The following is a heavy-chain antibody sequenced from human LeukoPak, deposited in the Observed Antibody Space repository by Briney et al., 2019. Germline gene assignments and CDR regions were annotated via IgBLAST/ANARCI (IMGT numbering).Heavy chain of an antibody. Sequence: GASVKVSCKASGYTFTSYAMNWVRQAPGQGLEWMGWINTNTGNPTYAQGFTGRFVFSLDTSVSTAYLQISSLKAEDTAVYYCARVTWIYRWFGESNPHDAFDIWGQGTMVTVSS. CDR2: INTNTGNP. V-gene: IGHV7-4-1*02. CDR3: ARVTWIYRWFGESNPHDAFDI. CDR1: GYTFTSYA. J-gene: IGHJ3*02. D-gene: IGHD3-10*01.